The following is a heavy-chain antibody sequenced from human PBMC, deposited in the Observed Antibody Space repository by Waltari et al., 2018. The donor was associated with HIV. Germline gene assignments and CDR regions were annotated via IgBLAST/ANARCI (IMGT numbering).Heavy chain of an antibody. Sequence: EVQLVQSGAEVKKPGESLKISCKGSGYTFTKYWIGWVRQMPGRSLDWMGIIYPGDSDTRYNPSFQGQVTISAEKSSSTAYLQWNSLKASDTAMYYCARFSRDDYGGNFHYFDCWGQGTLVSVSS. J-gene: IGHJ4*02. CDR1: GYTFTKYW. CDR3: ARFSRDDYGGNFHYFDC. V-gene: IGHV5-51*03. CDR2: IYPGDSDT. D-gene: IGHD4-17*01.